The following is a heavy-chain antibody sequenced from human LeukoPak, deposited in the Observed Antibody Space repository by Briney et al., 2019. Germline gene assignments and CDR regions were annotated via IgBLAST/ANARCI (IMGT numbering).Heavy chain of an antibody. J-gene: IGHJ4*02. CDR2: IYSGGNT. CDR3: ARVMGNNYGWR. Sequence: GGSLRLSCVASGFTVTSDYLSWVRQAPGKGLEWLSSIYSGGNTASADSVKGRFTISRDISKNTVYLQMNSLMAEDTAVYYCARVMGNNYGWRWGQGTLVIVSS. V-gene: IGHV3-53*01. D-gene: IGHD3-10*01. CDR1: GFTVTSDY.